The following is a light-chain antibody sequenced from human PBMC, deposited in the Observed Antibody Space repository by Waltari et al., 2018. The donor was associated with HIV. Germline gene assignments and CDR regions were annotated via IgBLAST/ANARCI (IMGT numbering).Light chain of an antibody. CDR3: CSYAGSSTYGV. J-gene: IGLJ3*02. CDR2: DGD. Sequence: QSALTQPASVSGSPGQSITISCTGTSSDVGSYNFVSWYQQHPGNAPKPIIYDGDKRPSGVSYRFSGSKSGSTASLTISGLQAEDEADYYCCSYAGSSTYGVFGGGTQLTVL. CDR1: SSDVGSYNF. V-gene: IGLV2-23*01.